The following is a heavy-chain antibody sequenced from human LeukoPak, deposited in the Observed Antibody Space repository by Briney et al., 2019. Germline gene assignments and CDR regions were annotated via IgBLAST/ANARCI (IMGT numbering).Heavy chain of an antibody. CDR3: ARDDFWSGYYMDY. V-gene: IGHV4-38-2*02. CDR1: GYSISSGYY. CDR2: INHSGST. Sequence: PSETLSLTCTVSGYSISSGYYWSWIRQPPGKGLEWIGEINHSGSTNYNPSLKSRVTISVDTSKNQLSLKLSSVTAADTAVYYCARDDFWSGYYMDYWGQGTLVTVSS. D-gene: IGHD3-3*01. J-gene: IGHJ4*02.